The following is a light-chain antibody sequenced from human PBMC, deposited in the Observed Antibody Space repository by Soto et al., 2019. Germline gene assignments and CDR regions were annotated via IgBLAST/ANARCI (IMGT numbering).Light chain of an antibody. CDR1: QSISSY. Sequence: DIQMTQSPSSLSASVGDRVTITCRASQSISSYLNWYKQKPGKAPKLLIYAASSLQSGVPSRFSVSGSGTDFTLTISSLQPEDFATYYCQQSYSTPYTFGQGTKLEIK. V-gene: IGKV1-39*01. J-gene: IGKJ2*01. CDR3: QQSYSTPYT. CDR2: AAS.